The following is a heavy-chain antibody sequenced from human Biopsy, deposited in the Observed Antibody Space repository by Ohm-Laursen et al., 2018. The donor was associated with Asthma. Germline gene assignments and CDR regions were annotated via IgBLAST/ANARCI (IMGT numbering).Heavy chain of an antibody. D-gene: IGHD4-17*01. Sequence: SQTLSLTWRASGGYTGSSNHHRAWIRQAPGKGLEWIGFVFWSGSTHYSRSLERRVSISIDTATNEFSMKLWSVTPADTAVYFCARVVSYGDIYFGIDVWGPGTTVSVS. CDR2: VFWSGST. J-gene: IGHJ6*02. CDR3: ARVVSYGDIYFGIDV. CDR1: GGYTGSSNHH. V-gene: IGHV4-30-4*01.